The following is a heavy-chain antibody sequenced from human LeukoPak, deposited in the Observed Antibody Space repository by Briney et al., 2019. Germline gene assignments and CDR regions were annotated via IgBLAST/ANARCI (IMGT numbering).Heavy chain of an antibody. Sequence: GASVKVSCKASGYIFNTYGISWVRQAPGQGLEWMGWISTYNGDTNYVQNLQGRVTMTTDTSTSTAYMELMNLRSDDTAVYYCLRDAQRPRLTPDYWGQGTLVTVSS. J-gene: IGHJ4*02. V-gene: IGHV1-18*01. D-gene: IGHD2-15*01. CDR1: GYIFNTYG. CDR2: ISTYNGDT. CDR3: LRDAQRPRLTPDY.